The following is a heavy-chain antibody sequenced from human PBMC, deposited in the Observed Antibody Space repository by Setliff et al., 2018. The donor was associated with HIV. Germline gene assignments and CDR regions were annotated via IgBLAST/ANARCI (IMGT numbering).Heavy chain of an antibody. J-gene: IGHJ4*02. Sequence: LSLTCTVSGGSLSSSSYYWGWIRQPPGKGLEWIGSIYYSGSTYYNPSLKSRVTISVDTSKNQFSLRLSSVTAADTAVYYCARAVPSYYYGSGSISPSFDYWGQGTLVTVSS. CDR2: IYYSGST. CDR3: ARAVPSYYYGSGSISPSFDY. D-gene: IGHD3-10*01. V-gene: IGHV4-39*01. CDR1: GGSLSSSSYY.